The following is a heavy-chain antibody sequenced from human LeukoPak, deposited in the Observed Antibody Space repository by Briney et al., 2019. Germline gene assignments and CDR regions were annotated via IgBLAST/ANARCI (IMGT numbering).Heavy chain of an antibody. CDR1: GFTFSSYE. D-gene: IGHD6-19*01. J-gene: IGHJ5*02. CDR2: ISSSGSTI. V-gene: IGHV3-48*03. Sequence: GGSLRLSCAASGFTFSSYEMNWVRQAPGKGLEWVSYISSSGSTIYYADSVKGRFTISRDNAKNSLYLQMNSLRAEDTAVYYCARGGWRNWFDPWGQGTLVTVSS. CDR3: ARGGWRNWFDP.